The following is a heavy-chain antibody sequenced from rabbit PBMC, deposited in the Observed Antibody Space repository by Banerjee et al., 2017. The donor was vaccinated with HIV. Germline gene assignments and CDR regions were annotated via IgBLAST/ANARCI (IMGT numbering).Heavy chain of an antibody. J-gene: IGHJ4*01. Sequence: QSLEESGGDLVKPGASLTLTCTASGFSFSSSYYMCWVRQAPGKGLEWIACIYAGSSGSTYYASWAKGRFTISKTSSTTVTLQMTSLTAADTATYFCARDASSSGYYWDYYFNLWGPGTLVTVS. V-gene: IGHV1S40*01. CDR1: GFSFSSSYY. CDR2: IYAGSSGST. CDR3: ARDASSSGYYWDYYFNL. D-gene: IGHD1-1*01.